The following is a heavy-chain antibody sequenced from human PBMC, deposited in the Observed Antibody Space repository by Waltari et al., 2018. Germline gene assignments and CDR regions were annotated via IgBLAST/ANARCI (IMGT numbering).Heavy chain of an antibody. CDR3: ASYSGYEGLYYYYMDV. CDR2: IIPILGIA. V-gene: IGHV1-69*10. J-gene: IGHJ6*03. Sequence: QVQLVQSGAEVKKPGSSVKVSCKASGGTFSSYAISWVRQAPGQGLEWMGGIIPILGIANYAQKCQGRVTITADKSTSTAYMELSSLRSEDTAVYYCASYSGYEGLYYYYMDVWGKGTTVTVSS. CDR1: GGTFSSYA. D-gene: IGHD5-12*01.